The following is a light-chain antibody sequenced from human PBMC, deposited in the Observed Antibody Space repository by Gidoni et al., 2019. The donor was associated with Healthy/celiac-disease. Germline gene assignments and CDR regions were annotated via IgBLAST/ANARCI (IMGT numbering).Light chain of an antibody. J-gene: IGKJ4*01. CDR1: QSVSSN. V-gene: IGKV3-15*01. Sequence: EIVMTQSPATLSVSPGERATLSCRASQSVSSNLVGYQQKPGQAPRLLIYGASTRDTGIPARFSGSGSGTEFTLTISSLQSEDFAVYYCQQYNNWPPLTFGGGTKVEIK. CDR3: QQYNNWPPLT. CDR2: GAS.